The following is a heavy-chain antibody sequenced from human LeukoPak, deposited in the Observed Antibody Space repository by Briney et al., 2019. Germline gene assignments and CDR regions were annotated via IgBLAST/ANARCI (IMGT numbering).Heavy chain of an antibody. V-gene: IGHV3-33*01. D-gene: IGHD1-1*01. CDR2: IWYDGSNK. J-gene: IGHJ4*02. CDR3: ARAGNNWNDARYFDY. Sequence: GGSLRLSCAASGFTFSSYGMHWVRQAPGKGLEWVAVIWYDGSNKYYADSVKGRFTISRDNSKNTLYLQMNSLRAEDTAVYYCARAGNNWNDARYFDYWGQGTLVTVSS. CDR1: GFTFSSYG.